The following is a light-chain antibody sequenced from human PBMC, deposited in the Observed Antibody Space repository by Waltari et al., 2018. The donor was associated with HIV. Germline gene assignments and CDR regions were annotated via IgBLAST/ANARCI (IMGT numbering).Light chain of an antibody. V-gene: IGLV2-14*01. Sequence: QSALTQPASVSGSPGQSITISCTGTSSDIGGYNSVSWYQQHPDEAPKLIIYEVSNRPSGVSNRFSGTKASNTASLTISGLQADDEADYYCTSDTSSNTLVFGGGTKLTVL. CDR1: SSDIGGYNS. CDR3: TSDTSSNTLV. CDR2: EVS. J-gene: IGLJ2*01.